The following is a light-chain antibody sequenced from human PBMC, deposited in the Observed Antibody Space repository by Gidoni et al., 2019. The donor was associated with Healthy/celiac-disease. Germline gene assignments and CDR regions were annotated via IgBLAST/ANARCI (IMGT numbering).Light chain of an antibody. Sequence: EIVRTQSPLSLPVTPGEPASIACRSSKSLLHSSVSNYLDWYLQKPGQSPQLLIYLGSNRASGVPDSFSGSGSGTDFTLKISRVEADAVGVYYCMQALQSPSTFGQGTKLEIK. V-gene: IGKV2-28*01. CDR1: KSLLHSSVSNY. CDR2: LGS. CDR3: MQALQSPST. J-gene: IGKJ2*01.